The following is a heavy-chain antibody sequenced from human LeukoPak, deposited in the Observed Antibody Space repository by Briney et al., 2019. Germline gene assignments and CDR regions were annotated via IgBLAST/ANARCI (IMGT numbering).Heavy chain of an antibody. J-gene: IGHJ3*02. CDR1: GFTFSSYG. Sequence: GGSLRLSCAASGFTFSSYGMHWVRQAPGKGLEWVAFIRYDGSNKYYADSVKGRFTISRDNSKNTLYLQMNSLRAEDTAVYYCAKDQTGRRITIFGVVTNGAFDIWGQGTMVTVSS. CDR3: AKDQTGRRITIFGVVTNGAFDI. CDR2: IRYDGSNK. V-gene: IGHV3-30*02. D-gene: IGHD3-3*01.